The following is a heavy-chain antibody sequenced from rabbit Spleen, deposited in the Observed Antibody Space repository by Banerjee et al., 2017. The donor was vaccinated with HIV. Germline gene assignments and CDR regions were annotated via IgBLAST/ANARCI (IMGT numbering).Heavy chain of an antibody. CDR1: GVSFSSNYY. V-gene: IGHV1S45*01. J-gene: IGHJ2*01. CDR2: IDTGSSGFS. Sequence: QEQLVESGGGLVQPEGSLTLTCTASGVSFSSNYYMCWVHQAPGKGLEWIACIDTGSSGFSYFASWAKGRFTISKTSSTTVTLQMTSLTAADTATYFCARGVAFDPWGPGTLVTVS. CDR3: ARGVAFDP.